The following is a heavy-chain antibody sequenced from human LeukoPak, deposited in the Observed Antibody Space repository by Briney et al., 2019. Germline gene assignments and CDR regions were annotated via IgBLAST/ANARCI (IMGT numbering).Heavy chain of an antibody. V-gene: IGHV4-59*08. CDR1: GGSISSYY. CDR3: ASSTLYYGMDV. D-gene: IGHD3-16*01. J-gene: IGHJ6*02. Sequence: SETLSLTCTVSGGSISSYYWSWIRQPPGKGLEWIGYVYDSGSTNYNPSLKSRVTISVDTSKNQFSLKLSSVTAADTAVYYCASSTLYYGMDVWGQGTTVTVSS. CDR2: VYDSGST.